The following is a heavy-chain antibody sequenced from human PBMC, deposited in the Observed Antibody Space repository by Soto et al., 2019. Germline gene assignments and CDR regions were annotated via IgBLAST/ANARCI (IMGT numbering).Heavy chain of an antibody. D-gene: IGHD2-15*01. V-gene: IGHV1-69*02. CDR1: GGTFSSYT. Sequence: QVQLVQSGAEVKKPWSSVKVSCKASGGTFSSYTISWVRQAPGQGLEWMGRIIPILGIANYAQKFQGRFTITADKSTSTAYMELSSLRSEDTAVYYCASEGAIVVVVAATPSDAFDICGHGTMVTVSS. J-gene: IGHJ3*02. CDR2: IIPILGIA. CDR3: ASEGAIVVVVAATPSDAFDI.